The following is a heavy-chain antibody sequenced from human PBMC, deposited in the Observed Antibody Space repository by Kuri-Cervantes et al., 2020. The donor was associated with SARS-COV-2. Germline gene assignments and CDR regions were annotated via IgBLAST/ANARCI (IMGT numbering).Heavy chain of an antibody. D-gene: IGHD1-26*01. CDR2: INPNSGGT. V-gene: IGHV1-2*02. CDR3: ARPMYSGSYYGGWGTFDY. CDR1: GYTFTGYY. Sequence: ASVKVSCKASGYTFTGYYMHWVRQAPGRGLEWMGWINPNSGGTNYAQKFQGRVTMTRDTSISTAYMELSRLRSDDTAVYYCARPMYSGSYYGGWGTFDYWGQGTLVTVSS. J-gene: IGHJ4*02.